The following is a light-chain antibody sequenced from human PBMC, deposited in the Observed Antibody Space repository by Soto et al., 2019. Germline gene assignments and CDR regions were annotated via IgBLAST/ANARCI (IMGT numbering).Light chain of an antibody. Sequence: DIQMTQSPSTLSASVGDRVTITCRASQPVISWLAWYQQKPGKAPNLLIYKASTLESGVPSRFSGSGSGTEFTLTISSLQPDDFVTYYCQQYYTYPWTFGQGTKVEIK. V-gene: IGKV1-5*03. CDR3: QQYYTYPWT. J-gene: IGKJ1*01. CDR2: KAS. CDR1: QPVISW.